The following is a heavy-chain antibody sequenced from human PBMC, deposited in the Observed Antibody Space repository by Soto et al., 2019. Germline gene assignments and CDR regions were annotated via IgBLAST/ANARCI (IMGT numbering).Heavy chain of an antibody. CDR1: GFSLSTSGVG. CDR2: IYWDDSK. V-gene: IGHV2-5*02. J-gene: IGHJ4*02. Sequence: QITLKESGPTLVRPTQTLTLTCAFSGFSLSTSGVGVGWIRQPPGKALEWLAVIYWDDSKHYSPSLRSRLTITIDTSKNQVVLTMTNMDPMYTGTYYCAHKGPEDWPLDYWGQGTLVTVSS. CDR3: AHKGPEDWPLDY. D-gene: IGHD3-9*01.